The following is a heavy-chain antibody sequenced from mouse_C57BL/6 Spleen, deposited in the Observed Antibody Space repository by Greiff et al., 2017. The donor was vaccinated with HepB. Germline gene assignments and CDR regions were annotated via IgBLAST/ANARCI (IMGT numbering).Heavy chain of an antibody. Sequence: QVQLQQPGAELVKPGASVKLSCKASGYTFTSYWMQWVKQRPGQGLEWIGEIDPSDSYTNYNQKFKGKATLTVDTPSSTAYMQLSSLTSEDSAVYYCERWRYFDHWRQGTTLTVSS. V-gene: IGHV1-50*01. CDR3: ERWRYFDH. J-gene: IGHJ2*01. CDR1: GYTFTSYW. CDR2: IDPSDSYT.